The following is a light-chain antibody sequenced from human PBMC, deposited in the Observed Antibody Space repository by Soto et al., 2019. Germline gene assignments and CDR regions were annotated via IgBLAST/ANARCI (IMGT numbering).Light chain of an antibody. J-gene: IGKJ2*01. CDR3: QQRSNWSYT. Sequence: DIVLTQSPATLSLSPGERATLSCRASQSVRGYLAWYQHKPGQAPRLLIYDASNRATGISARFSGSGSGTDFTLTISSLEPEDFAVYYCQQRSNWSYTFGQGTKLEIK. V-gene: IGKV3-11*01. CDR1: QSVRGY. CDR2: DAS.